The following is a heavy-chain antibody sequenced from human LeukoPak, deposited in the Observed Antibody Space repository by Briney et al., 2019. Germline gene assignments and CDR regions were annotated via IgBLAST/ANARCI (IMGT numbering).Heavy chain of an antibody. J-gene: IGHJ4*02. D-gene: IGHD3-3*01. V-gene: IGHV3-74*01. CDR2: INSDGSST. CDR3: ARGVGDFWSAYYGLDY. CDR1: GFTFSTYW. Sequence: GGSLRLSCAASGFTFSTYWMHWVRQAPGKGLVWVSRINSDGSSTTYADSVKGRFTISRDSAKNTLYLQMNSLRAEDTAVYYCARGVGDFWSAYYGLDYWGQGTLVTVSS.